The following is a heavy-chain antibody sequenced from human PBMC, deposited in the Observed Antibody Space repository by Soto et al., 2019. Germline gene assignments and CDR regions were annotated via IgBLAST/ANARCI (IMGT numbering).Heavy chain of an antibody. CDR1: GFTFSSYG. J-gene: IGHJ6*03. CDR2: ISYDGSNK. CDR3: AKWGYYYYYMDV. D-gene: IGHD3-16*01. V-gene: IGHV3-30*18. Sequence: GGSLRLSCAASGFTFSSYGMHWVRQAPGKGLEWVAVISYDGSNKYYADSVKGRFTISRDNSKNTLYLQMNSLRAEDTAVYYCAKWGYYYYYMDVWGKGTTVTVSS.